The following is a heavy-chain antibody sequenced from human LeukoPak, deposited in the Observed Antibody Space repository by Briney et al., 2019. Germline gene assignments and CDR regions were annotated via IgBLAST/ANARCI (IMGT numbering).Heavy chain of an antibody. CDR2: ISSSGSTI. CDR1: GFTFSSYE. J-gene: IGHJ4*02. D-gene: IGHD2/OR15-2a*01. CDR3: ANFYYFDY. V-gene: IGHV3-48*03. Sequence: GGCVRLSCAASGFTFSSYEMNWVRQAPGKGLEWVSYISSSGSTIYYADSVKGRFTISRDNAKNSLYLQMNSLRAEDTAVYYCANFYYFDYWGQGALVAVSS.